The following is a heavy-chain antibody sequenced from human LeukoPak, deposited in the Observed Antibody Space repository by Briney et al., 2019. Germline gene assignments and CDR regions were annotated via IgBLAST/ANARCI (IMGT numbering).Heavy chain of an antibody. CDR2: INPNSGGT. CDR1: GYTFTSYG. CDR3: ARAAGDSSSWYIQFYFDY. D-gene: IGHD6-13*01. V-gene: IGHV1-2*04. Sequence: GASVKVSCKASGYTFTSYGISWVRQAPGQGLEWMGWINPNSGGTNYAQKFQGWVTMTRDTSISTAYMELSRLRSDDTAVYYCARAAGDSSSWYIQFYFDYWGQGTLVTVSS. J-gene: IGHJ4*02.